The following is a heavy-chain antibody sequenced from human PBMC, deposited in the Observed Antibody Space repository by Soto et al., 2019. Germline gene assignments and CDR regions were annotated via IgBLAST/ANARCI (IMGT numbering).Heavy chain of an antibody. CDR3: AKEIAWPGTYYYYGMDV. D-gene: IGHD1-1*01. V-gene: IGHV3-23*01. CDR2: ISGSGGST. J-gene: IGHJ6*02. CDR1: GFTFSSYA. Sequence: GGSLRLSCAASGFTFSSYAMSWVRQAPGKGLEWVSAISGSGGSTYYADSVKGRFTISRDNSKNTLYLQMNSLRAEDTAVYYCAKEIAWPGTYYYYGMDVWGQGTTVTSP.